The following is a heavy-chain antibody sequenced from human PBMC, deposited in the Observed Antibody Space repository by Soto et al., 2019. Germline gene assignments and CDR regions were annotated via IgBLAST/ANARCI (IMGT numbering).Heavy chain of an antibody. J-gene: IGHJ3*02. D-gene: IGHD1-26*01. CDR2: IGRSGTTI. CDR1: GFTFSNYE. CDR3: ATHAQWLGANHI. V-gene: IGHV3-48*03. Sequence: PGGSLRLSCAASGFTFSNYEMNWVRQAPGKGLEWVSYIGRSGTTIYYADSVKGQFTISRDNAKNLLYLQMNSLRPEDTALYYCATHAQWLGANHIWGQGTMVTVSS.